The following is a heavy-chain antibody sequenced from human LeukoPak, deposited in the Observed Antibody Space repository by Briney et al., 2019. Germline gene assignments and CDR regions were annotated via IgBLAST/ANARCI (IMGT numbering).Heavy chain of an antibody. Sequence: ASVKVSCKASGYTFTGYYMHWVRQAPGQGLEWMGWIKPNSGGTNYAQKFQGRVTMTRDTSISTAYMELSRLRSDDTAVYYCASVYYDSSGYYYNYYYYGMDVWGQGTTVTVSS. CDR2: IKPNSGGT. J-gene: IGHJ6*02. CDR3: ASVYYDSSGYYYNYYYYGMDV. CDR1: GYTFTGYY. D-gene: IGHD3-22*01. V-gene: IGHV1-2*02.